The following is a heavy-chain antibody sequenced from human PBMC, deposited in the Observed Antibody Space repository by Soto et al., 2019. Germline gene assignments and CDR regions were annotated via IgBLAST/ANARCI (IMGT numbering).Heavy chain of an antibody. CDR3: ARDRNAYCSGGSCYSYFDH. D-gene: IGHD2-15*01. CDR1: GYSFTNYA. CDR2: ISPCNANT. J-gene: IGHJ4*02. V-gene: IGHV1-18*04. Sequence: ASVKVSCKASGYSFTNYAISWVRQAPGQGLEWMGWISPCNANTNYAQKLQGRVTLTTDTSTSTAYMEVRSLRSDGTAVYYCARDRNAYCSGGSCYSYFDHWGQGTRVTVSS.